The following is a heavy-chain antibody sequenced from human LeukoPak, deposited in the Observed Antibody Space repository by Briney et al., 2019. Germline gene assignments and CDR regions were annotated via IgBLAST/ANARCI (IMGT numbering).Heavy chain of an antibody. D-gene: IGHD6-19*01. CDR3: ARDSIAVAVDPDYYCYYMDV. CDR1: GGSFSGYY. Sequence: PSETLSLTCAVYGGSFSGYYWSWIRQPPGKGLEWIGEINHRGSTNYNPSLKSRVTISVDTSKNQFSLKLSSVTAADTAVYYCARDSIAVAVDPDYYCYYMDVWGKGTTVTVSS. V-gene: IGHV4-34*01. J-gene: IGHJ6*03. CDR2: INHRGST.